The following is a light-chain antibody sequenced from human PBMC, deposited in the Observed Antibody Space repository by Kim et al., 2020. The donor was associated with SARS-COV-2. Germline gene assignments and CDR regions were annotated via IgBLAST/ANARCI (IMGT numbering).Light chain of an antibody. CDR2: HAS. J-gene: IGKJ4*01. CDR1: QSIGTA. Sequence: EIVMTQSPATLSVSPGERATLSCRASQSIGTALAWYQQKPGQAPRLLIYHASIRASGTPARFSGSGSGTEFSLSISSLQSEDFAVYHCQQYDNWPPITFGGGTKVDIK. V-gene: IGKV3-15*01. CDR3: QQYDNWPPIT.